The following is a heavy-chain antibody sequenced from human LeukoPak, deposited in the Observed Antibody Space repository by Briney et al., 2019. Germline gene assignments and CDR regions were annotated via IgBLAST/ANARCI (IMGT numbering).Heavy chain of an antibody. V-gene: IGHV1-24*01. CDR2: FDPEDGET. J-gene: IGHJ3*02. CDR3: ARRKIFGDAFDI. CDR1: GYTLTELS. Sequence: GASVKVSCKVSGYTLTELSMHWVRQAPGKGLEWMGGFDPEDGETIYAQKFQGGVTMTEDTSTDTAYMELSSLRSEDTAVYYCARRKIFGDAFDIWGQGTMVTVSS. D-gene: IGHD3-3*01.